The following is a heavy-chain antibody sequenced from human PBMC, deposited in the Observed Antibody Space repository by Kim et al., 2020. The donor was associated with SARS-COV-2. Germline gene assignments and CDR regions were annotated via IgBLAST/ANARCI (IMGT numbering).Heavy chain of an antibody. CDR1: GYTFTSYG. D-gene: IGHD1-26*01. V-gene: IGHV1-8*01. CDR2: MNPNSGSA. Sequence: AAVKVSCKASGYTFTSYGINWVRQAAGQGLEWMGWMNPNSGSAGYAQNFPGRVTMTRDTSISTAYMELSSLRSEDTAVYYCTRVIVGASVPWFDPWGQGTLVTVTS. CDR3: TRVIVGASVPWFDP. J-gene: IGHJ5*02.